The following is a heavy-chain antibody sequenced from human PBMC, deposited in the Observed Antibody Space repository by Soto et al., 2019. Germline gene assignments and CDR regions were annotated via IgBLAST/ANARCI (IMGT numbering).Heavy chain of an antibody. V-gene: IGHV4-39*07. Sequence: PSETLSLTCTVSGGSISSSSYYWGWIRQPPGKGLEWIGEIYHSGSTNYNPSLKSRVTISVDKSKNQFSLNLNSVTAADTAVYYCALSSGASFYWGQGTLVTVSS. J-gene: IGHJ4*02. D-gene: IGHD2-15*01. CDR2: IYHSGST. CDR3: ALSSGASFY. CDR1: GGSISSSSYY.